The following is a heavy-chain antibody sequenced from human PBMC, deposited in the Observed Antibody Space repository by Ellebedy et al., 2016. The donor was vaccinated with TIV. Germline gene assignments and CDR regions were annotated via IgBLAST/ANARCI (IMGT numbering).Heavy chain of an antibody. CDR2: IDLSDSDT. CDR3: AKLGHRATPDDP. D-gene: IGHD1-14*01. Sequence: GESLKISCQGSAYSFLNYWIVWVRQMPGRGLEWMGIIDLSDSDTRYSPSFQGQVTISADRSVTNAYLHFNSLKPSDTAVYYCAKLGHRATPDDPWGQGTLVTVSS. J-gene: IGHJ5*02. CDR1: AYSFLNYW. V-gene: IGHV5-51*01.